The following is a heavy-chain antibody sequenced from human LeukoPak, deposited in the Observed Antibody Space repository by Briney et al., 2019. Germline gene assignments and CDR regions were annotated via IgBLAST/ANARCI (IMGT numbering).Heavy chain of an antibody. CDR2: VKHDGSEE. V-gene: IGHV3-7*03. CDR3: ARKAAGWGVLDH. Sequence: PGGSLRLSCAASGFIFETYWMNWVRQVPGEGLEWVANVKHDGSEEYYVESVKGRFIISRDNANKLLYLQMNTLRAEDTAIYYWARKAAGWGVLDHWGQGILVTVSS. J-gene: IGHJ4*02. D-gene: IGHD3-10*01. CDR1: GFIFETYW.